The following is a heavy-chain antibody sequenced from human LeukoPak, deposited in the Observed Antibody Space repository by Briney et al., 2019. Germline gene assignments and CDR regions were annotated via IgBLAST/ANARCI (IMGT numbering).Heavy chain of an antibody. CDR3: TRHGSGIGYDYGGNGEADY. Sequence: GGSLRLSCAASGFTFSGSAMHWVRQASGKGLEWVGRIRSKANSYATAYAASVKGRFTISRDDSKNTAYLQMNSLKTEDTAVYYCTRHGSGIGYDYGGNGEADYWGQGTLVTVSS. CDR1: GFTFSGSA. J-gene: IGHJ4*02. D-gene: IGHD4-23*01. V-gene: IGHV3-73*01. CDR2: IRSKANSYAT.